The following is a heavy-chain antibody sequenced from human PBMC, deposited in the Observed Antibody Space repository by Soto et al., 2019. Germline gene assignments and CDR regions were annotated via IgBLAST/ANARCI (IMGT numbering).Heavy chain of an antibody. CDR1: GGSISSGDYY. D-gene: IGHD3-22*01. Sequence: SETLSLTCTVSGGSISSGDYYWSWIRQPPGKGLEWIGYIYYSGSTYYNPSLKSRVTISVDTSKNQFSLKLSSVTAADTAVYYCARETYYYDSSGYWDYWGQGTLVTFSS. J-gene: IGHJ4*02. CDR3: ARETYYYDSSGYWDY. V-gene: IGHV4-30-4*01. CDR2: IYYSGST.